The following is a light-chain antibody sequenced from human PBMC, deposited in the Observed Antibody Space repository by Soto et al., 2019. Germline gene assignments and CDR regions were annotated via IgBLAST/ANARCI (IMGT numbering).Light chain of an antibody. CDR3: KSYDISLSGFSYV. Sequence: QPALTQPPSVTGGPCRWVTISCTGSSSNIGAGYDVHWYQQLPGTAPKLLIYGNSNRPSGVPDRFSGSKSGTSASLAITGLQAEDEDDYYCKSYDISLSGFSYVFGTGTKVTVL. V-gene: IGLV1-40*02. CDR2: GNS. J-gene: IGLJ1*01. CDR1: SSNIGAGYD.